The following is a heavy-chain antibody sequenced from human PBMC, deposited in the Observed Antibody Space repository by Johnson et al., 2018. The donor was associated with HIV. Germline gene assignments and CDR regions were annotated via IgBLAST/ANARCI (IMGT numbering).Heavy chain of an antibody. D-gene: IGHD1-26*01. CDR2: ISYDGSNK. V-gene: IGHV3-30*04. CDR3: ARRRLGNPTDDAFDI. Sequence: QVQLVESGGGVVQPGRSLRLSCAASGFTFSTYAMHWVRQAPGKGLEWVAVISYDGSNKYYADSVKGRFTISRDNSKNTLYLQMNSLRAEDTAVYYCARRRLGNPTDDAFDIWGQGTKVTVSS. CDR1: GFTFSTYA. J-gene: IGHJ3*02.